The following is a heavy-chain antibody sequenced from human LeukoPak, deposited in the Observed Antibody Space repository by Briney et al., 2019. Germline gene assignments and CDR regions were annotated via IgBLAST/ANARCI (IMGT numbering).Heavy chain of an antibody. CDR3: AKGLGYRSYYFDY. D-gene: IGHD5-12*01. V-gene: IGHV3-23*01. CDR2: ISDSGGST. Sequence: GGSLRLSCAVSGFTFRSYAMSWVRQAPGKELEWVSGISDSGGSTYYADSVKGRFTISRDNSKNTLYLQMNSLRAEDTAVYYCAKGLGYRSYYFDYWGQGTLVTVSS. J-gene: IGHJ4*02. CDR1: GFTFRSYA.